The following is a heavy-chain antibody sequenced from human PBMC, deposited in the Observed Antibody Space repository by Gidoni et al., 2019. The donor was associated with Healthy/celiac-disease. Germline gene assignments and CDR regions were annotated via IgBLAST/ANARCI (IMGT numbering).Heavy chain of an antibody. CDR1: GFIVSSSY. CDR3: ATENSYCFDY. J-gene: IGHJ4*02. V-gene: IGHV3-53*01. Sequence: EVQLVESGGGLIQPGGSLRLSCAASGFIVSSSYMSWVRQAPGKGLEWFSFIYPDGKTAYADSVKGRFTISRDNSRNTLSLQMDGLRAEDTAVYYCATENSYCFDYWGQGTPVTVSS. CDR2: IYPDGKT. D-gene: IGHD3-10*01.